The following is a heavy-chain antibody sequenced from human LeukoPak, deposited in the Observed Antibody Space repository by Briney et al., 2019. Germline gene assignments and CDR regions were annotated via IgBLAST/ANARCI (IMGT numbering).Heavy chain of an antibody. CDR1: GFTFSSYE. J-gene: IGHJ4*02. Sequence: GGSLRLSCAASGFTFSSYEMNRVRQAPGKGLEWVSYISSSGSTIYYADSVKGRFTISRDNAKNSLYLQMNSLRAEDTAVYYCARISSLAVAGINWGQGTLVTVSS. V-gene: IGHV3-48*03. CDR3: ARISSLAVAGIN. CDR2: ISSSGSTI. D-gene: IGHD6-19*01.